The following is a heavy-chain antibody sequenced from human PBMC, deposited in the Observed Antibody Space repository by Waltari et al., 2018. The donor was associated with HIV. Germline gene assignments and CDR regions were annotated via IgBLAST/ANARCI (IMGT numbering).Heavy chain of an antibody. D-gene: IGHD3-10*01. V-gene: IGHV4-39*01. J-gene: IGHJ5*02. CDR3: ASLASEGQMVRGVPPSSFDP. CDR2: IYYSGST. Sequence: GKGLEWIGSIYYSGSTYYNPSLKSRVTISVDTSKNQFSLKLSSVTAADTAVYYCASLASEGQMVRGVPPSSFDPWGQGTLVTVSS.